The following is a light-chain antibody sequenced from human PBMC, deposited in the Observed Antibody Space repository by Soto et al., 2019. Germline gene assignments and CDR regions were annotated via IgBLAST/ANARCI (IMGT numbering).Light chain of an antibody. V-gene: IGLV2-23*02. Sequence: QSALTQPASVSGSPGQSITISCTGTSSDVGSYNLVSWYQQHPGKAPKLMIYEVSKRPSGVSNRFSGSKSGNTAYLTISWLQAEDEADYYCCSYAGSSTRYVFGTGTKVTVL. J-gene: IGLJ1*01. CDR3: CSYAGSSTRYV. CDR2: EVS. CDR1: SSDVGSYNL.